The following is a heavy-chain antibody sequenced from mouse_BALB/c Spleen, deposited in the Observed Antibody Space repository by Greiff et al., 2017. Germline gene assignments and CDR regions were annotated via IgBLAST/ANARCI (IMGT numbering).Heavy chain of an antibody. CDR1: GDSITSGY. CDR2: ISYSGST. CDR3: ARLEYDYYDMDY. V-gene: IGHV3-8*02. D-gene: IGHD5-2*01. J-gene: IGHJ4*01. Sequence: EVKLMESGPSLVKHSQTLSLTCSVTGDSITSGYWNWIRKFPGNKLEYMGYISYSGSTYYNPSLKSRISITRDTYKNQYYLQLNSVTTEDTATYYCARLEYDYYDMDYWGQGTSVTVSS.